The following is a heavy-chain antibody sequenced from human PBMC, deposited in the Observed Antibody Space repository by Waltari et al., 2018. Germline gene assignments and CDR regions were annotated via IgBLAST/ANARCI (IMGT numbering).Heavy chain of an antibody. Sequence: QLQLQESGPGLVKPSETLSLTCTVSGGSISSSSYYWGWIRQPPGKGLEWLGIIYYSGSTYYNPSLKRRVTISVDTSKNQFSLELSSVTAADTAVYYCASPPVYGDSPWGQGTLVTVSS. CDR2: IYYSGST. D-gene: IGHD4-17*01. CDR1: GGSISSSSYY. V-gene: IGHV4-39*01. CDR3: ASPPVYGDSP. J-gene: IGHJ5*02.